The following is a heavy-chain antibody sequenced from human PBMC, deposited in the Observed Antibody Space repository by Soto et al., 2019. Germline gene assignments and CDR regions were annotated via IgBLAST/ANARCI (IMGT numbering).Heavy chain of an antibody. Sequence: PGGSLRLSCAASGFTFSSYAMHWVRQAPGKGLEWVSVISSSSSTKYYADSVKGRFTISRDNAKNTLYLQMNSLRAEDTAVYYCARDSGYSYGPLDYWGQGTLVTVSS. V-gene: IGHV3-48*01. J-gene: IGHJ4*02. CDR3: ARDSGYSYGPLDY. CDR2: ISSSSSTK. D-gene: IGHD5-18*01. CDR1: GFTFSSYA.